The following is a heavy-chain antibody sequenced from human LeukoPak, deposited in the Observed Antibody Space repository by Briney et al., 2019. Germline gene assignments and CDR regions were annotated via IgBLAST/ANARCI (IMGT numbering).Heavy chain of an antibody. CDR1: GGSISSYY. V-gene: IGHV4-59*01. J-gene: IGHJ4*02. CDR2: IYYSGST. Sequence: SETLSLTCTVSGGSISSYYWSWIRQPPGKGLEWIGYIYYSGSTNYNPSLKSRVTISVDTSKNQFSLKLSSVTAADTAVYYCARPYYDSSGYTPWGYWGQGTLVTVSS. D-gene: IGHD3-22*01. CDR3: ARPYYDSSGYTPWGY.